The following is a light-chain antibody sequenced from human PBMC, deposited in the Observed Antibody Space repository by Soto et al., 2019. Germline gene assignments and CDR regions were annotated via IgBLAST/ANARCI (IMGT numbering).Light chain of an antibody. CDR3: SSYTSSSTVI. Sequence: QSALTQPASVTGSPGQSITISCTGTGSDVGGFNYVSWYQQYPGEVPKLMIYEVSNRPSGVSNRFSGSKSGNTASLTISGLQAEDEADYYCSSYTSSSTVIFAGGTKLTVL. CDR2: EVS. V-gene: IGLV2-14*01. J-gene: IGLJ2*01. CDR1: GSDVGGFNY.